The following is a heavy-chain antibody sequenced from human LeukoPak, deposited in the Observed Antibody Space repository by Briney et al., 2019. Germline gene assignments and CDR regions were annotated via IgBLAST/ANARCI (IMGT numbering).Heavy chain of an antibody. CDR1: GFSLSSDA. CDR3: ANSYYDGTVCYGVDAFDI. Sequence: PGASLSLSCAASGFSLSSDAVRWGRQSPPGRVLWVLGISGSGGGGSTYFVGPVKRRFTNSRDNSKNILFLQMNSLGAEDTAVYYCANSYYDGTVCYGVDAFDIWGQGTVVTVSS. J-gene: IGHJ3*02. D-gene: IGHD3-22*01. CDR2: ISGSGGGGST. V-gene: IGHV3-23*01.